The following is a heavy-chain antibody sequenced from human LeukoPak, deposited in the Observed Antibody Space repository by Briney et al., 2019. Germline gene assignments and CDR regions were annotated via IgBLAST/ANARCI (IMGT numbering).Heavy chain of an antibody. CDR1: GYTFTAYY. Sequence: ASVKVSCKASGYTFTAYYMHWVRQAPGQGLEWMGWINPNSGGAKYAQKFQGRVTMTRDTSISTAYMELSRLRSDDTAVYYCARDNDPAVAVFDYWGQGTLVTVSS. CDR2: INPNSGGA. CDR3: ARDNDPAVAVFDY. J-gene: IGHJ4*02. V-gene: IGHV1-2*02. D-gene: IGHD6-19*01.